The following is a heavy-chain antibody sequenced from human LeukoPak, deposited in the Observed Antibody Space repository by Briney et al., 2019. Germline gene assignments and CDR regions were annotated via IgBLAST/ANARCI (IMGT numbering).Heavy chain of an antibody. CDR2: ISSSGSTI. D-gene: IGHD6-13*01. CDR1: GFTFSSYE. Sequence: GGSLRLSCAASGFTFSSYEMNWVRQAPGKGLEWVSYISSSGSTIYYADSVKGRFTISRDNAKNSLYLQMNSLRAEDTAVYYCARDKHGIAAAGDFDYWGQGTLVTVSS. J-gene: IGHJ4*02. V-gene: IGHV3-48*03. CDR3: ARDKHGIAAAGDFDY.